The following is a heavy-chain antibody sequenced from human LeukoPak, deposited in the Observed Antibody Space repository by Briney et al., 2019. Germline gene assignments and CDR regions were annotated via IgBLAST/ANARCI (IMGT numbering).Heavy chain of an antibody. Sequence: GGSLRLSCAASGFTFSSYAMHWVRQAPGNGLEWVAVISYDGSNKYYADSIKGRFTISRDNTKDLLYLQMTSLRADDTALYYCTRDQPSSGWGFDSWGRGTLVIVSS. CDR3: TRDQPSSGWGFDS. D-gene: IGHD6-19*01. V-gene: IGHV3-30*14. J-gene: IGHJ4*02. CDR1: GFTFSSYA. CDR2: ISYDGSNK.